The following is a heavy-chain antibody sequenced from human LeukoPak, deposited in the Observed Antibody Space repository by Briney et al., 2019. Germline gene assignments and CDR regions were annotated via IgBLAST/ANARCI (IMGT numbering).Heavy chain of an antibody. Sequence: PGGSLRLSCAASGFTFSSYWMSWVRQAPRKGLEWVANIKQDGSEKYYVDSVKGRFTISRDNAKNSLYLQMNSLRAEDTAVYYCAREALVVTAILYYFDYWGQGTLVTVSS. J-gene: IGHJ4*02. CDR1: GFTFSSYW. CDR2: IKQDGSEK. D-gene: IGHD2-21*02. CDR3: AREALVVTAILYYFDY. V-gene: IGHV3-7*01.